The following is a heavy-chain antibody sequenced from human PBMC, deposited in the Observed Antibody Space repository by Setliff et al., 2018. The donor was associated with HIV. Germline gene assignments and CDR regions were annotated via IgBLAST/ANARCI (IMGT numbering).Heavy chain of an antibody. Sequence: PGETLKISCAASGFTFSNYAMHWVRQAPGKGLEWVAVISSDGTNKNYADSVKGRFTISRDNSKNTLYVQMSSLRADDTAMYYCARERITIFGVGVFDYWGQGTLVTVSS. D-gene: IGHD3-3*01. V-gene: IGHV3-30*04. J-gene: IGHJ4*02. CDR3: ARERITIFGVGVFDY. CDR2: ISSDGTNK. CDR1: GFTFSNYA.